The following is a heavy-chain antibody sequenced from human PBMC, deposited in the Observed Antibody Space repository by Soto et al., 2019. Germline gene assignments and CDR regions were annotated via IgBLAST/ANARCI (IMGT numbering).Heavy chain of an antibody. Sequence: SVKVSFKASGGTFSSYAISWVRQAPGQGLEWMGGIIPIFGTANYAQKFQGRVTITADKSTSTAYMELSSLRSEDTAVYYCARDMRDCSSTSCAAYYYYYGMDVWGQGTTVTVSS. CDR2: IIPIFGTA. D-gene: IGHD2-2*01. V-gene: IGHV1-69*06. CDR1: GGTFSSYA. CDR3: ARDMRDCSSTSCAAYYYYYGMDV. J-gene: IGHJ6*02.